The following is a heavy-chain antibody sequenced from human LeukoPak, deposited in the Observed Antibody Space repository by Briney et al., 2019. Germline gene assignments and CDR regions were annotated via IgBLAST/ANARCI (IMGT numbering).Heavy chain of an antibody. CDR1: GFDLRHFY. J-gene: IGHJ4*02. Sequence: GGSLRLSCVASGFDLRHFYMSWVRQAPGKGLEWVADIRPDGSDIYKVDSVRGRFTISRDNTKNSLFLQMNSLKDEDMAVYYCARDGSGSDFSLDYWGPGTPVTVSS. D-gene: IGHD3-10*01. V-gene: IGHV3-7*04. CDR3: ARDGSGSDFSLDY. CDR2: IRPDGSDI.